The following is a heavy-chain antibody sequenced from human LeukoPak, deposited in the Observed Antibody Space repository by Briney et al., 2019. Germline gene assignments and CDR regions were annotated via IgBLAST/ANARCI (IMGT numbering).Heavy chain of an antibody. J-gene: IGHJ4*02. CDR1: GYTFTCYG. CDR3: ARVIAAAPTPYYFDY. V-gene: IGHV1-18*01. Sequence: ASVKVSCKASGYTFTCYGISWMRQAPGQGLEWMGWISAYNGNTNYAQKLQGRVTMTTDTSTSTAYMELRSLRSDDTAVYYCARVIAAAPTPYYFDYWGQGTLVTVSS. D-gene: IGHD6-13*01. CDR2: ISAYNGNT.